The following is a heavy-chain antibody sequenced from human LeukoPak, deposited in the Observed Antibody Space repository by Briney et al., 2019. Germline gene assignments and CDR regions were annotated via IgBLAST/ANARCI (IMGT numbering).Heavy chain of an antibody. CDR1: GFAFDEHG. CDR2: IKQDGSEK. D-gene: IGHD6-13*01. V-gene: IGHV3-7*01. J-gene: IGHJ5*02. CDR3: AREISSWYRTEGRFDP. Sequence: GGSLRLSCTASGFAFDEHGMSWVRQVPGKGLEWVANIKQDGSEKSYVDSVTGRFTISRDDAKNSLYLQMNSLRAEDTAVYYCAREISSWYRTEGRFDPWGQGTLVTVSS.